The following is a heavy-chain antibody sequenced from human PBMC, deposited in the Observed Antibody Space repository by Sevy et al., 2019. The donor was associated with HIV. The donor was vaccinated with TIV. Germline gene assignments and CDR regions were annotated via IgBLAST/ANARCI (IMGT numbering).Heavy chain of an antibody. CDR1: GYGFSNYW. Sequence: GESLKISCKASGYGFSNYWIGWVRQMPGKGLEWMGIVWPGDTDARYNPSFQGQVTISVDKSVNTAYLQWSSLKASDAAMTYCARHLRYSSGGHWFDPWGQGTLVTVSS. CDR3: ARHLRYSSGGHWFDP. CDR2: VWPGDTDA. V-gene: IGHV5-51*01. J-gene: IGHJ5*02. D-gene: IGHD6-19*01.